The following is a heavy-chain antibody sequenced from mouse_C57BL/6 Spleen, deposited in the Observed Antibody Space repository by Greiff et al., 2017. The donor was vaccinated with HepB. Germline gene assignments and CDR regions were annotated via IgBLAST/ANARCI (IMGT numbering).Heavy chain of an antibody. Sequence: DVKLQESGPGLVKPSQSLSLTCSVTGYSITSGYYWNWIRQFPGNKLEWMGYISYDGSNNYNPSLKNRISITRDTSKNQFFLKLNSVTTEDTATYYCARAPYDYSWFAYWGQGTLVTVSA. CDR1: GYSITSGYY. J-gene: IGHJ3*01. V-gene: IGHV3-6*01. CDR3: ARAPYDYSWFAY. D-gene: IGHD2-4*01. CDR2: ISYDGSN.